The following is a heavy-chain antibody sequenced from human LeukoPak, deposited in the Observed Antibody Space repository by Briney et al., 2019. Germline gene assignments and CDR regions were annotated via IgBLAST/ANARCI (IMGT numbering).Heavy chain of an antibody. D-gene: IGHD2-15*01. CDR2: IKQDGSEK. J-gene: IGHJ6*03. CDR3: ARVSHCSGGSCYPSYFYYMDV. V-gene: IGHV3-7*01. Sequence: GGSLGLSCAASGFTFSSYWMSWVRQAPGKGLEWVANIKQDGSEKYYVDSVKGRFTISRDNAKNSLYLQMNSLRVEDTAMYYCARVSHCSGGSCYPSYFYYMDVWGKGTTVTVSS. CDR1: GFTFSSYW.